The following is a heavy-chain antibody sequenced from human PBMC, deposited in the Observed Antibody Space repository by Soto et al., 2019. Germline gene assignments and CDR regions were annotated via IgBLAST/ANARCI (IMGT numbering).Heavy chain of an antibody. Sequence: GGSLRLSCAASGFTFSSYAMSWVRQAPGKGLEWVSAISGSGGSTYYADSVKGRFTISRDNSKNTLYLQMNSLRAEDTAVYYCAKGTIFGGKGADDAFDIWGQGTMVTVSS. CDR3: AKGTIFGGKGADDAFDI. CDR1: GFTFSSYA. V-gene: IGHV3-23*01. D-gene: IGHD3-3*01. CDR2: ISGSGGST. J-gene: IGHJ3*02.